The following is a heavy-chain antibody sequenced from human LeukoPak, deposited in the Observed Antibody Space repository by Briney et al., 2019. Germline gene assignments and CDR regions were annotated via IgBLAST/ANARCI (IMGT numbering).Heavy chain of an antibody. J-gene: IGHJ4*02. CDR3: ARRSGGYPMYYFDS. D-gene: IGHD2-15*01. CDR2: IYSSGST. V-gene: IGHV4-4*09. Sequence: SETLSLTCTVSHGSVSGNYWGWIRQPPGKGLEFIGYIYSSGSTNYIPSLKSRVKMSVDTSKNQFSLRLTSVTAADTAVYYCARRSGGYPMYYFDSWGQGALVTVSS. CDR1: HGSVSGNY.